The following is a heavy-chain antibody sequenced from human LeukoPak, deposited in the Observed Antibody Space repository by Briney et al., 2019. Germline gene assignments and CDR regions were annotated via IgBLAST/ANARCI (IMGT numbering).Heavy chain of an antibody. CDR1: GFTVSSNY. D-gene: IGHD6-19*01. J-gene: IGHJ4*02. CDR3: AKDARRTDGWYYFDY. V-gene: IGHV3-23*01. Sequence: GGSLRLSCAASGFTVSSNYMSWVRQAPGKGLEWVSVISDSGSLTYYADSVKGRFTISRDNSKKTLFLQLSSLRAEDTAIYYCAKDARRTDGWYYFDYWGQGALVTVSS. CDR2: ISDSGSLT.